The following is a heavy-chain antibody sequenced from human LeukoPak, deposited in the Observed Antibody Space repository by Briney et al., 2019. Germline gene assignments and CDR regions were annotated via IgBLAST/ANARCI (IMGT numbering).Heavy chain of an antibody. Sequence: PGGSLRLSCAASGFTFSSYWMSWVRQAPGKGLEWVANIKQDGSEKYYVDSVKGRFTISRDNSKNTLYLQMNSLRAEDTAVYYCAKDPGGYCSSTSCRLDAFDIWGQGTMVTVSS. CDR2: IKQDGSEK. J-gene: IGHJ3*02. D-gene: IGHD2-2*01. V-gene: IGHV3-7*03. CDR3: AKDPGGYCSSTSCRLDAFDI. CDR1: GFTFSSYW.